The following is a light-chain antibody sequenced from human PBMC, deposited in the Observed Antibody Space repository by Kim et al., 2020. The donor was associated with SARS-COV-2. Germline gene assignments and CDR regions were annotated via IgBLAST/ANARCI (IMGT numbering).Light chain of an antibody. Sequence: VSPGERVTLSCRASQSGGSNLAWYQQRPGQAPRLLMSGASTRATGVPARFSGTGSGTEFTLTISSLQSEDFAVYYCQQYNRWPPYIFGQGTKLEI. CDR1: QSGGSN. CDR2: GAS. CDR3: QQYNRWPPYI. J-gene: IGKJ2*01. V-gene: IGKV3-15*01.